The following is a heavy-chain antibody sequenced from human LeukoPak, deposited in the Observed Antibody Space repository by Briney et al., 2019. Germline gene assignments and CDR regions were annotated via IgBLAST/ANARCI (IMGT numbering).Heavy chain of an antibody. CDR2: INPNSGGT. J-gene: IGHJ4*02. CDR1: GYTFTGYY. CDR3: ARGNYDFWSGYSDPPYYFDY. Sequence: ASVKVSCKASGYTFTGYYMHWVRQAPGQGLEWMGWINPNSGGTNYAQKFQGRVTMTRDTSISTAYMELSRLRSGDTAVYYCARGNYDFWSGYSDPPYYFDYWGQGTLVTVSS. D-gene: IGHD3-3*01. V-gene: IGHV1-2*02.